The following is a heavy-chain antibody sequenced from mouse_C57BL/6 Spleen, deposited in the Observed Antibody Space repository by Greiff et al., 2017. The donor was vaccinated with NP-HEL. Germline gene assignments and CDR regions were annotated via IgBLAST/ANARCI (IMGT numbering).Heavy chain of an antibody. CDR3: ARERWLLYYFDY. V-gene: IGHV5-17*01. D-gene: IGHD2-3*01. CDR1: GFTFSDYG. Sequence: DVQLVESGGGLVKPGGSLKLSCAASGFTFSDYGMHWVRQAPEKGLEWVAYISSGSSTIYYADTVKGRFTISRDNAKNTLFLQMTSLRSEDTAMYYCARERWLLYYFDYWGQGTTLTVSS. J-gene: IGHJ2*01. CDR2: ISSGSSTI.